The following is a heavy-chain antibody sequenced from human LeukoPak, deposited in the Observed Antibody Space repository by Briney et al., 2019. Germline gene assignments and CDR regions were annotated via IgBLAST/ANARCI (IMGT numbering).Heavy chain of an antibody. CDR2: ISYSGST. V-gene: IGHV4-59*08. D-gene: IGHD6-13*01. CDR3: ARGGSSSF. Sequence: SETLSLTCTVSGGSIRSFYWSWIRQPPGKGLEWIGYISYSGSTNYNASLESRVTMSMDTSKNQFSLNLNSVTAADTAVYYCARGGSSSFWGQGTMVTVSS. J-gene: IGHJ3*01. CDR1: GGSIRSFY.